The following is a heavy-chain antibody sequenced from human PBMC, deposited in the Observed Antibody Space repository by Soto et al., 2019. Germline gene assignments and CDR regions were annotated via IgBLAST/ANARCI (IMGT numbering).Heavy chain of an antibody. Sequence: GGSLRLSCAASGFTFSSYGMHWVRQAPGKGLEWVAVISYDGSNKYYADSVKGRFTISRDNSKNTLYLQMNSLRAEDTAVYYCAKDSDSYGSLDESVPAGYWGQGTLVTVSS. V-gene: IGHV3-30*18. CDR1: GFTFSSYG. CDR3: AKDSDSYGSLDESVPAGY. J-gene: IGHJ4*02. CDR2: ISYDGSNK. D-gene: IGHD5-18*01.